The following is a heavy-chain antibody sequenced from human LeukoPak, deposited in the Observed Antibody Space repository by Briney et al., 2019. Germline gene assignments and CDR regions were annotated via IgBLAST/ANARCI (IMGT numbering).Heavy chain of an antibody. CDR2: ISYSGST. J-gene: IGHJ4*02. CDR1: GGSISSTTYY. D-gene: IGHD3-9*01. V-gene: IGHV4-39*01. Sequence: TASETLSLTCSVSGGSISSTTYYWGWIRRPPGKGLEWIGTISYSGSTYYTPSLKSRVTISVDASKNQFSLKLSSVTAADTAIYYCARHRASYDLLIGYYNYFDYWGQGILVTVSS. CDR3: ARHRASYDLLIGYYNYFDY.